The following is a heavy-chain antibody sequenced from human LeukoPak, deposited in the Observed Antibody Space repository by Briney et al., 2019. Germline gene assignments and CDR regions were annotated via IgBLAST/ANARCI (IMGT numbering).Heavy chain of an antibody. Sequence: SETLSLTCTVSGGSISSGSYYWSWIRQPPGKGLEWIGEINHSGSTNYNPSLKSRVTISVDTSKNQFSLKLSSVTAADTAVYYCASLQFARGYSSGWYRGDYWGQGTLVTVSS. CDR2: INHSGST. CDR1: GGSISSGSYY. D-gene: IGHD6-19*01. V-gene: IGHV4-39*07. J-gene: IGHJ4*02. CDR3: ASLQFARGYSSGWYRGDY.